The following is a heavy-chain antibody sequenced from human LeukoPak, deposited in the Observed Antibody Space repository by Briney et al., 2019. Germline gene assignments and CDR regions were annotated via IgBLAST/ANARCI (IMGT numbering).Heavy chain of an antibody. V-gene: IGHV3-30*18. CDR1: GFTFSSYG. CDR3: AKDHPYYDSSGYYYFQH. D-gene: IGHD3-22*01. J-gene: IGHJ1*01. Sequence: PGGSLRLSCAASGFTFSSYGTHWVRQAPGKGLEWVAVISYDGSNKYYADSVKGRFTISRDNSKNTLYLQMNSLRAEDTAVYYCAKDHPYYDSSGYYYFQHWGQGTLVTVSS. CDR2: ISYDGSNK.